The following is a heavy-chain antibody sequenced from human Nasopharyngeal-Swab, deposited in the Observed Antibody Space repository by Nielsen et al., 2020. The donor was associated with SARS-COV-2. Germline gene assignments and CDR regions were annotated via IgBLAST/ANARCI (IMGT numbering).Heavy chain of an antibody. D-gene: IGHD3-3*01. CDR2: IYYSGST. J-gene: IGHJ6*03. Sequence: WIRQPPGKGLEWIGYIYYSGSTNYNPSLKSRVTISVDTSKNQFSLKLSSVTAADTAVYYCARGPDRNYDFWSGYYTPSSYYYYYMDVWGKGTTVPSP. V-gene: IGHV4-59*01. CDR3: ARGPDRNYDFWSGYYTPSSYYYYYMDV.